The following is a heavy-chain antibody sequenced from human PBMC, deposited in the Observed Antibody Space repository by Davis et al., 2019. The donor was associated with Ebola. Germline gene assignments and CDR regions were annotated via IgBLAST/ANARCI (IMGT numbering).Heavy chain of an antibody. D-gene: IGHD2-21*01. CDR3: SRFGEGAY. CDR2: ISGSGRT. Sequence: PGGSLRLSCAASGFTFGDYWMTWVRQPPGKGLEWIGFISGSGRTSYNPSLKSRVTISADTSKKQFSLNLSSVTAADTAVYFCSRFGEGAYWGQGTLVTVSS. V-gene: IGHV4-59*01. CDR1: GFTFGDYW. J-gene: IGHJ4*02.